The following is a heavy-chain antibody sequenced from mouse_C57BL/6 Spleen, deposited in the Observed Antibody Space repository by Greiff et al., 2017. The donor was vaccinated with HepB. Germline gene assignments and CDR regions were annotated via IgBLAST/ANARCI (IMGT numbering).Heavy chain of an antibody. Sequence: EVKLVESGGGLVQPGGSLSLSCAASGFTFTDYYMSWVRQPPGKALEWLGFIRNKANGYTTEYSASVKGRFTISRDNSQRILYLQMNALRAEDSATYYCARYGGPYDYDEIYYAMDYWGQGTSVTVSS. D-gene: IGHD2-4*01. V-gene: IGHV7-3*01. J-gene: IGHJ4*01. CDR3: ARYGGPYDYDEIYYAMDY. CDR2: IRNKANGYTT. CDR1: GFTFTDYY.